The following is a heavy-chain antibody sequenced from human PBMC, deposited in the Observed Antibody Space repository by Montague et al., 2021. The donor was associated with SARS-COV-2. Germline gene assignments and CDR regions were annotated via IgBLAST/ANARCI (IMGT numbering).Heavy chain of an antibody. V-gene: IGHV4-39*01. CDR2: IYYSGST. D-gene: IGHD6-19*01. J-gene: IGHJ4*02. CDR3: ARHAKQWLVLGGGYSFDY. Sequence: SETLSLTCTVSGGSISSSSYYWGWSRQPPGKGLEWIGSIYYSGSTYYNPSLKSRVTISVDTSKNQFSLKVRSVTAADTSVYYCARHAKQWLVLGGGYSFDYWGQGTLVTVSS. CDR1: GGSISSSSYY.